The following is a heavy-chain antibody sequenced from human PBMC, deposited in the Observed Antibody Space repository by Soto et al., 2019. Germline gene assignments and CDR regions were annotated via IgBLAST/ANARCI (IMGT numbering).Heavy chain of an antibody. CDR1: GGTFTSLT. D-gene: IGHD1-26*01. CDR3: ASPIVGPTI. J-gene: IGHJ4*02. V-gene: IGHV1-69*02. Sequence: QVQLVQSGAEVKKPGSSVKVSCTASGGTFTSLTMSWVRQAPGQGLEWMGRSIPIFGVANYAQKFQGRVTITADKSTHTSYMELSSLTSEDTAVYYCASPIVGPTIWGQGTLVTVSS. CDR2: SIPIFGVA.